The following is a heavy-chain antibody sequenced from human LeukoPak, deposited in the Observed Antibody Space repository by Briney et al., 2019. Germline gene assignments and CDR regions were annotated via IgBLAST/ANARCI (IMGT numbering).Heavy chain of an antibody. CDR2: INSDGSST. D-gene: IGHD2-15*01. CDR1: GFTFSSYW. CDR3: ARPGRYCSGGSCYYYYYMDV. Sequence: PWGSLRLSCAASGFTFSSYWMHWVRQAPGKGLVWVSRINSDGSSTSYADSVKGRFIISRDNAKNTLYLQMNSLRAEDTAVYYCARPGRYCSGGSCYYYYYMDVWGKGTTVTISS. V-gene: IGHV3-74*01. J-gene: IGHJ6*03.